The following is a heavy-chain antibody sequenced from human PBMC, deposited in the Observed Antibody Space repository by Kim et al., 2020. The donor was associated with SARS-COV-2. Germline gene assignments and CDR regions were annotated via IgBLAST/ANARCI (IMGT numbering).Heavy chain of an antibody. V-gene: IGHV3-30*01. D-gene: IGHD3-22*01. J-gene: IGHJ3*02. CDR3: ARDGSRTYYYDSRDDAFDI. Sequence: RFTISRDNSKNTLYLQMNSLRAEDTAVYYCARDGSRTYYYDSRDDAFDIWGQGTMVTVSS.